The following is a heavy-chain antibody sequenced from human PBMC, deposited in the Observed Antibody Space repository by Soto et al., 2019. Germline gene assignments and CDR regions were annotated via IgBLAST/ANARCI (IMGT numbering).Heavy chain of an antibody. CDR3: AKSLSASPNYFFDY. J-gene: IGHJ4*02. CDR2: ISGSGGLT. Sequence: EMQLLVSGGGLVQPGGSLRLSCAASGFPFSSYPMSWVRQAPGKGLEWVSGISGSGGLTYYADSVKGRFTISRDNSKNTLYLQMNSLIADDTVVYYCAKSLSASPNYFFDYWGQGTLVSVSA. CDR1: GFPFSSYP. V-gene: IGHV3-23*01.